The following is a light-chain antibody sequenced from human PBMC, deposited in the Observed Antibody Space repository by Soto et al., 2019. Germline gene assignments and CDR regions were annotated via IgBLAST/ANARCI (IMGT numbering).Light chain of an antibody. V-gene: IGKV1-5*01. CDR1: QSVFGF. Sequence: DIQMTQSPSTLSASIGDRCTITCRASQSVFGFLAWYQHRAGKAPKLLIYDVSTLESGVPSRFSGSGSGTEFSLTFTSLQPDDSATYFCQQYGNYPWTFGQGTKVEIK. J-gene: IGKJ1*01. CDR3: QQYGNYPWT. CDR2: DVS.